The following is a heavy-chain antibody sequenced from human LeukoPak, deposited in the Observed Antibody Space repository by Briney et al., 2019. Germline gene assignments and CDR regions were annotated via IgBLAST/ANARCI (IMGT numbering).Heavy chain of an antibody. CDR2: ISYDGSNK. V-gene: IGHV3-30*18. Sequence: PGRSLRLSCAASVFTFSSYGMHWVRQAPGKGLEWVAVISYDGSNKYYADSVKGRFTISRDNSKNTLYLQMNSLRAEDTAVYYCAKDPHYDYVWGSYRYTNYFDYWGQGTLVTVSS. CDR1: VFTFSSYG. D-gene: IGHD3-16*02. J-gene: IGHJ4*02. CDR3: AKDPHYDYVWGSYRYTNYFDY.